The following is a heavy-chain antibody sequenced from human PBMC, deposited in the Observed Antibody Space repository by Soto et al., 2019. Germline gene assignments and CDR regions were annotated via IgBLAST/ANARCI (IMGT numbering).Heavy chain of an antibody. V-gene: IGHV3-66*01. J-gene: IGHJ4*02. CDR2: IYSGGTT. Sequence: GGSLRLSCAASGFTVSSNYMSWVRQAPGKGLEWVSVIYSGGTTYYADSVKGRFTISRDNSKNTVYLQMNSLRAEDTAIYYCAKGTMGAPFYYFDYWGQGTLVTVSS. CDR3: AKGTMGAPFYYFDY. D-gene: IGHD1-26*01. CDR1: GFTVSSNY.